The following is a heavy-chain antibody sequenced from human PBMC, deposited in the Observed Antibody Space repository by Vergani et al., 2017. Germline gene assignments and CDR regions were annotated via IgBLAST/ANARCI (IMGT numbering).Heavy chain of an antibody. V-gene: IGHV4-4*03. D-gene: IGHD3-22*01. CDR2: IYHSGST. CDR3: ARAPGGYYDSSGYSDY. J-gene: IGHJ4*02. Sequence: QVQLQQWGAGLLKPPGTLSLTCAVSGGSISSSNWWSWVRQPPGKGLEWIGEIYHSGSTNYNPSLKSRVTISVDKSKNQFSLKLSSVTAADTAVYYCARAPGGYYDSSGYSDYWGQGTLVTVSS. CDR1: GGSISSSNW.